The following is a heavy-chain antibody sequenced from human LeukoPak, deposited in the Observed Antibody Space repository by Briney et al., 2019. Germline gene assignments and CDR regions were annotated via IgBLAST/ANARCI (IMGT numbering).Heavy chain of an antibody. CDR1: GGSISSYY. CDR2: IYYSGRT. V-gene: IGHV4-59*08. J-gene: IGHJ4*02. D-gene: IGHD3-22*01. CDR3: ARLPQYYYDSSGSS. Sequence: SETLSLTCTVSGGSISSYYWSWVRQPPGKGLGWSGYIYYSGRTNYNPSLNSRVTISVDTSKTRFSLKLSSGTAADTAVYYCARLPQYYYDSSGSSWGQGTLVTVSS.